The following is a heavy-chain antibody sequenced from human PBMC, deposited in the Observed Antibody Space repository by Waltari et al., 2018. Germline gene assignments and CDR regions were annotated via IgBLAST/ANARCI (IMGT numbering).Heavy chain of an antibody. CDR1: GLSAVANY. CDR2: IYRGGSI. D-gene: IGHD3-16*02. Sequence: EVQLVQSGGGLIPPGGSLRLSCAACGLSAVANYMSWARQAPGKGLEWVSVIYRGGSIKYGDSVKGRFTLSRDNSKNTLFLQMNSLRSEDTAVYYCARLSDPNKYYYGMDVWGQGTTVTVSS. J-gene: IGHJ6*02. CDR3: ARLSDPNKYYYGMDV. V-gene: IGHV3-53*01.